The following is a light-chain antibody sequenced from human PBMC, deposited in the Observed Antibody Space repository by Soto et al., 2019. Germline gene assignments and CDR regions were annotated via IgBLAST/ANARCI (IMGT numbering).Light chain of an antibody. CDR1: QSVSSY. Sequence: EIVLTQSPATLFLSPGERATLSCRASQSVSSYLAWYQQKPGQAPRLLIYDSSNRSTGIPARFSGSESGTDFTLAISGLEPEDCAVYYCQQRSNWPPLFGRGTRLEIK. J-gene: IGKJ5*01. CDR3: QQRSNWPPL. V-gene: IGKV3-11*01. CDR2: DSS.